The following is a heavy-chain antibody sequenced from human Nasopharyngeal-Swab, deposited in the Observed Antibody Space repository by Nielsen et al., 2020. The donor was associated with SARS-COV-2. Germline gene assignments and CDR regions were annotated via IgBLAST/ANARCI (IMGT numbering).Heavy chain of an antibody. CDR2: IYYSGGT. J-gene: IGHJ3*02. Sequence: GSLRLSCTVSGGSISSSSYYWGWIRQPPGKGLEWIGSIYYSGGTYYNPSLKSRVTISVDTSKNQFSLKLSSVTAADTAVYYCARHQEFTIFGVVIRGAFDIWGQGTMVTVSS. CDR1: GGSISSSSYY. D-gene: IGHD3-3*01. V-gene: IGHV4-39*01. CDR3: ARHQEFTIFGVVIRGAFDI.